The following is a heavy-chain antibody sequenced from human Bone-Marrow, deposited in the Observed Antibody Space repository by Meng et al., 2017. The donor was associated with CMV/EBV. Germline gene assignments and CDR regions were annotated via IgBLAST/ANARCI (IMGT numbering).Heavy chain of an antibody. CDR1: GGSFSGYY. V-gene: IGHV4-34*01. CDR3: ARGGIAVRYYYGMDV. Sequence: SQTLSLTCAVYGGSFSGYYLSWIRQPPGKGLEWIGEINHSGSTNYNPSLNSRVTISVDTSKNQFSLKLSSVTAADTAVYYCARGGIAVRYYYGMDVWGQGTTVTVSS. J-gene: IGHJ6*02. CDR2: INHSGST. D-gene: IGHD6-19*01.